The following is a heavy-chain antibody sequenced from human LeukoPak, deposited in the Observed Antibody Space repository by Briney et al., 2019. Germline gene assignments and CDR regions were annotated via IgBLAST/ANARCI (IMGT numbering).Heavy chain of an antibody. J-gene: IGHJ4*02. CDR3: ARDRRDGYNCYFDY. Sequence: GGSLRLSCAASGFTFSSYAMSWVRQAPGKGLEWVSAISDSGGSTYYADSVKGRFTISRDNSKNTLYLQMNSLRAEDTAVYYCARDRRDGYNCYFDYWGQGTLVTVSS. D-gene: IGHD5-24*01. V-gene: IGHV3-23*01. CDR2: ISDSGGST. CDR1: GFTFSSYA.